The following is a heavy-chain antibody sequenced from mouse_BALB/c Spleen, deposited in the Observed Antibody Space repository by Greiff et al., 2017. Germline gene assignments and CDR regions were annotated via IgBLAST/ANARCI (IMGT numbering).Heavy chain of an antibody. D-gene: IGHD2-14*01. V-gene: IGHV7-1*02. J-gene: IGHJ2*01. CDR3: ARDANYRYDVRYFDY. CDR2: SRNKANDYTT. CDR1: GFTFSDFY. Sequence: EVNLVESGGGLVQPGGSLRLSCATSGFTFSDFYMEWVRQPPGKRLEWIAASRNKANDYTTEYSASVKGRFIVSRDTSQSILYLQMNALRAEDTAIYYCARDANYRYDVRYFDYWGQGTTLTVSS.